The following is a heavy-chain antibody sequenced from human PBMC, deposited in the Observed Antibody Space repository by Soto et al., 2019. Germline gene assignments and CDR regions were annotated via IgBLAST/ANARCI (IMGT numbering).Heavy chain of an antibody. CDR3: ARDSYGMDV. V-gene: IGHV3-33*01. J-gene: IGHJ6*02. CDR2: IWYDGSNK. CDR1: GFTFTNYG. Sequence: GGSLRLSCAASGFTFTNYGMHRVRQAPGKGLEWVAVIWYDGSNKYYVDSVKGRFTISRDNSKNTLYLQMNSLRAEDTAVYYCARDSYGMDVWGQGTTVTVSS.